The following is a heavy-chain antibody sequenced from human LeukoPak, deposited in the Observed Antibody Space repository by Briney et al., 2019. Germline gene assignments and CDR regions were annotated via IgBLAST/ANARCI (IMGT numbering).Heavy chain of an antibody. CDR2: IYYTGTT. CDR3: AREGHYYASGSGAFDI. CDR1: RGSISTYY. V-gene: IGHV4-59*01. D-gene: IGHD3-10*01. J-gene: IGHJ3*02. Sequence: SETLSLTCTVSRGSISTYYWNWIRQPPGKGLEWIGYIYYTGTTDYNPSLKSRVTMSVDTSKNQSSLKLSSVTTADTAVYYCAREGHYYASGSGAFDIWGQGTMITVSS.